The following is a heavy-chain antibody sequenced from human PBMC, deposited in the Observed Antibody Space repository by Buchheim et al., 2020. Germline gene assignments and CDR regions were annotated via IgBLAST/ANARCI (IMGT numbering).Heavy chain of an antibody. Sequence: EVQLVESGGGLVQPGGSLRLSCAASGFTFSSYWMSWVRQAPGKGLEWVANIKQDGSEKYYVDSVKGRFTISRDNAKNSLYLQMNSPRAEDTAVYYCARVSWNAYSGFYFDYWGQGTL. CDR3: ARVSWNAYSGFYFDY. CDR2: IKQDGSEK. CDR1: GFTFSSYW. J-gene: IGHJ4*02. D-gene: IGHD5-12*01. V-gene: IGHV3-7*01.